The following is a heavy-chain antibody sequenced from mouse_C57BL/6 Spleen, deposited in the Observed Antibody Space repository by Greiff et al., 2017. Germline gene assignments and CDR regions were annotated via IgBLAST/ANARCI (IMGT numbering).Heavy chain of an antibody. V-gene: IGHV1-69*01. D-gene: IGHD2-2*01. CDR1: GYTFTSYW. J-gene: IGHJ4*01. Sequence: QVQLQQPGAELVMPGASVKLSCKASGYTFTSYWMHWVKQRPGQGLEWIGEIDPSDSYTNYNQKFKGKSTLTADKSSSTAYMQLSSLTSEDSAVYYCARTGSYYAMDYWGQGTSVTVSS. CDR2: IDPSDSYT. CDR3: ARTGSYYAMDY.